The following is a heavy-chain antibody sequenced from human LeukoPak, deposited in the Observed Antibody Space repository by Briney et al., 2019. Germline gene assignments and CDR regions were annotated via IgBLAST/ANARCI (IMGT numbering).Heavy chain of an antibody. CDR2: INPNSGGT. CDR3: AGVVTMVRGPNDAFDI. V-gene: IGHV1-2*02. D-gene: IGHD3-10*01. CDR1: GYTFTGYY. Sequence: ASVKVSCKASGYTFTGYYMHWVRQAPGQGLEWMGWINPNSGGTNYAQKFQGRVTMTRDTSISTAYMELSRLRSDDTAVYYCAGVVTMVRGPNDAFDIWGQGTMVTVSS. J-gene: IGHJ3*02.